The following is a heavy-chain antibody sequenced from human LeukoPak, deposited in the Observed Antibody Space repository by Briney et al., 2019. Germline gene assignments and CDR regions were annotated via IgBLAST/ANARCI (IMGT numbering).Heavy chain of an antibody. CDR3: ARIYSGNYYYYYMDV. V-gene: IGHV4-34*01. J-gene: IGHJ6*03. CDR2: INHSGST. Sequence: SETLSLTCTVSGGSISGYYWSWIRQPPGKGLEWIGEINHSGSTNYNPSLKSRVTISVDTSKNQFSLKLSSVTAADTAVYYCARIYSGNYYYYYMDVWGKGTTVTVSS. D-gene: IGHD5-12*01. CDR1: GGSISGYY.